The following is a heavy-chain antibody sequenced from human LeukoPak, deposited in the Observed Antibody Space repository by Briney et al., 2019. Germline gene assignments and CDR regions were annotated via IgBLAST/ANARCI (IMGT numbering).Heavy chain of an antibody. J-gene: IGHJ3*02. Sequence: SQTLSLTCAISGDSFSSNSATWNWLRQSPSRGLEWLGRTYYRSKWSNDYAVSVKSRITINPDTSKNQFSLQLNSVTPEDTAVYYCARDHTLRAFDIWGQGTMVTVSS. CDR2: TYYRSKWSN. D-gene: IGHD4-17*01. CDR1: GDSFSSNSAT. CDR3: ARDHTLRAFDI. V-gene: IGHV6-1*01.